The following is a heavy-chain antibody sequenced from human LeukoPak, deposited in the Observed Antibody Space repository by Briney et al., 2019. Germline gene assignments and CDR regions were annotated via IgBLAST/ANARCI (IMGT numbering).Heavy chain of an antibody. D-gene: IGHD2-15*01. CDR2: ISSSGTTI. J-gene: IGHJ1*01. CDR3: AKLIGYCSGGSCYSEYFQH. V-gene: IGHV3-11*01. Sequence: NPGGSLRLSCAASGFTFSDYYMSWIRQAPGKGLEWVSYISSSGTTIYYADSVQGRFTISRDNAKNSLYLQMNSLRAEDTAVYYCAKLIGYCSGGSCYSEYFQHWGQGTLVTVSS. CDR1: GFTFSDYY.